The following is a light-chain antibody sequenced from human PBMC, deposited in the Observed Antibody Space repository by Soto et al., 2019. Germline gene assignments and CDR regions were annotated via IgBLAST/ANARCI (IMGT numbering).Light chain of an antibody. Sequence: DMVMTQSPATLSVSPGERATLSCRASQSVSSSLAWYQQKPGRSPRLLIYGASTRAIGIPARFSGSGSGTEFSLTISSLQSEDLAVYYCQQYNNWPWTFGQGTKVDI. CDR3: QQYNNWPWT. V-gene: IGKV3-15*01. CDR2: GAS. J-gene: IGKJ1*01. CDR1: QSVSSS.